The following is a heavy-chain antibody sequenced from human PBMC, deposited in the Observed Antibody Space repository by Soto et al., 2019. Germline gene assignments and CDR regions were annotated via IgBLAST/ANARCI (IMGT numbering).Heavy chain of an antibody. D-gene: IGHD6-19*01. J-gene: IGHJ4*02. CDR2: MNPNSGNT. V-gene: IGHV1-8*01. CDR1: GYTFTSYD. Sequence: QVQLVQSGAELKKPGASVKVSCKASGYTFTSYDINWVRQATGQGLEWLVWMNPNSGNTGYAQKSQVRVTMTRTTSIGTAYMELSSLRSEDTAVEYCASAIAVASTGFDYGGQGPLVTVSS. CDR3: ASAIAVASTGFDY.